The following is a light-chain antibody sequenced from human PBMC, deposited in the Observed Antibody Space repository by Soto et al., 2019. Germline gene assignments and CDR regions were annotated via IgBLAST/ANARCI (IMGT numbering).Light chain of an antibody. J-gene: IGLJ2*01. Sequence: QSVLTQPPSVSAAPGQKVTISCSGSSSNIGNNYVSWYQQFPGTAPKLLIYVNNKRPSGIPDRFSVSKSGTSATLGITGLQTGDEADYYCGTWDSSLSAVVFGGGTKLTVL. V-gene: IGLV1-51*01. CDR1: SSNIGNNY. CDR2: VNN. CDR3: GTWDSSLSAVV.